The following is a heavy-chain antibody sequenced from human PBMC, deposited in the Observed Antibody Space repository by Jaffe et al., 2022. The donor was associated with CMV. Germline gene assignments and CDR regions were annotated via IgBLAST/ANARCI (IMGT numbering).Heavy chain of an antibody. J-gene: IGHJ4*02. CDR1: GFTFNKYA. CDR2: FTDLITGYSA. D-gene: IGHD3-22*01. Sequence: EEQLLESGGGLVQPGGLLKLSCVASGFTFNKYAMSWVRQAPGKGLEWVATFTDLITGYSASYSDSVKGRFTVSRDDSHNTLYLEMNILRADDTARYYCAREGDYYDSSGYPEPYFASWGQGTPVTVSS. V-gene: IGHV3-23*01. CDR3: AREGDYYDSSGYPEPYFAS.